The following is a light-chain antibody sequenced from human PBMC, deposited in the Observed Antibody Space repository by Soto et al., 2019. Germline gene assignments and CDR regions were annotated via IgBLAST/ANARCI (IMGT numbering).Light chain of an antibody. CDR3: QHYNSYSGA. J-gene: IGKJ1*01. V-gene: IGKV1-5*03. Sequence: DIQMTQSPSTLSGSVGDRVTITCRASETSSSWLVWYHQKPGKAPKLLIYKASTLKSGVPSRFSGSGSGTEFTLTISSLQPDDFATYYCQHYNSYSGAFAKGTKVDIK. CDR1: ETSSSW. CDR2: KAS.